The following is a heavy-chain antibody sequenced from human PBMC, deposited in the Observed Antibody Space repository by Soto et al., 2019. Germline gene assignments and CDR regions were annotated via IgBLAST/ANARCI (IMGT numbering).Heavy chain of an antibody. J-gene: IGHJ4*02. CDR2: ISQSGNT. D-gene: IGHD6-6*01. CDR1: SGSFSGYY. V-gene: IGHV4-34*01. CDR3: AGPPKARAPSQTRPAS. Sequence: SETLSLTCSIYSGSFSGYYWSWIRQPPGKGLEWIGGISQSGNTNYSPSLKSRVSISIDTSKKQFSLNLASVSAADTAVYSCAGPPKARAPSQTRPASGGRGPLVT.